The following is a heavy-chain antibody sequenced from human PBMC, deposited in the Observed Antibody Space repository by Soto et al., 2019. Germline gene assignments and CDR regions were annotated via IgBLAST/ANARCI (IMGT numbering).Heavy chain of an antibody. J-gene: IGHJ4*02. V-gene: IGHV3-23*01. CDR3: ARGTLYDFWSGYDY. CDR2: ISGSGGST. Sequence: PGGSLRLSCAASGFTVSSYAMSWVRQAPGKGLEWVSAISGSGGSTYYADSVKGRFTISRDNSKNTLYLQMNSLRAEDTAVYYSARGTLYDFWSGYDYWGQGTLVTVSS. CDR1: GFTVSSYA. D-gene: IGHD3-3*01.